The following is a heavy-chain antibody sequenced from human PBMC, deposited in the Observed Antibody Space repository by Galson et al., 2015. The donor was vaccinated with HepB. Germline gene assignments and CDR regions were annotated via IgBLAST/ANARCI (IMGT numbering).Heavy chain of an antibody. J-gene: IGHJ5*02. CDR2: ILSDGSYK. V-gene: IGHV3-30-3*01. D-gene: IGHD6-19*01. Sequence: SLRLSCAASGFIFSKYAMYWVRLAPGKGLEWVAVILSDGSYKYYADSVKGRFTISRDNSKNTVNLQMNSLRADDTAMYYCARDRTPSYGSGCHHWGQGTLVTVSA. CDR3: ARDRTPSYGSGCHH. CDR1: GFIFSKYA.